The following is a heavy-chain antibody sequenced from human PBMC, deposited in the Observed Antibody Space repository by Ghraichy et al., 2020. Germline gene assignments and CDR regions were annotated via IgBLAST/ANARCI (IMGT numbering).Heavy chain of an antibody. D-gene: IGHD3-16*01. CDR1: GFTFSSYS. V-gene: IGHV3-21*01. J-gene: IGHJ5*02. CDR2: ISSSPSYT. Sequence: GESLNISCAASGFTFSSYSMNWVRQAPGKGLEWVSSISSSPSYTYYADSVKGRFTISRDNAKNSLYLQMNSLRAEDTAVYYCARDRRVMITFGGMAWGQGTLVTVSS. CDR3: ARDRRVMITFGGMA.